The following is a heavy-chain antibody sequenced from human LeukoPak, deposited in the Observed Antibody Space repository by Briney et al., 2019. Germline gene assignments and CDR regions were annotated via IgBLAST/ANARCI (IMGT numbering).Heavy chain of an antibody. V-gene: IGHV4-61*02. Sequence: SETLSLTCTVSGGSISSGSYYWSWIRQPAGKGLEWIGRIYTSGSTNYNPSLKSRVTISVDTSKNQFSLKLSSVTAADTAVYYCARGGGGYCSSTSCYRVFGFDYWGQGTLVTVSS. D-gene: IGHD2-2*02. CDR2: IYTSGST. CDR3: ARGGGGYCSSTSCYRVFGFDY. CDR1: GGSISSGSYY. J-gene: IGHJ4*02.